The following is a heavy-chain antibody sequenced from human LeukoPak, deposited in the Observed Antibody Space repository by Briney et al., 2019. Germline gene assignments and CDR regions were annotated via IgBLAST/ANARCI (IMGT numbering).Heavy chain of an antibody. D-gene: IGHD3-22*01. J-gene: IGHJ4*02. CDR2: ISWNSGSI. V-gene: IGHV3-9*01. CDR1: GFTFDDYA. Sequence: GGSLRLSCAASGFTFDDYAMHWVRQAPGKGLEWVSGISWNSGSIGYADSVKGRFTISRDNAKNSLYLQMNSLRAEDTALYYCAKVNVDNDYYDSSGAFDYWGQGTLVTVSS. CDR3: AKVNVDNDYYDSSGAFDY.